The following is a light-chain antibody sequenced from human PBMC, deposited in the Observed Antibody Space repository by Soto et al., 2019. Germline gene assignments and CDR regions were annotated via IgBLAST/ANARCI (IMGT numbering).Light chain of an antibody. CDR3: GTWDSSLSAYVV. J-gene: IGLJ2*01. CDR1: SSNIGNNY. Sequence: QSVLTQPPSVSAAPGQKVTISCSGSSSNIGNNYVSWYQQLPGTAPKLLIYDNNKPPSGIPDRFSGSKSGTSATLGITGLQTGDEADYYCGTWDSSLSAYVVFGGGTKLTVL. V-gene: IGLV1-51*01. CDR2: DNN.